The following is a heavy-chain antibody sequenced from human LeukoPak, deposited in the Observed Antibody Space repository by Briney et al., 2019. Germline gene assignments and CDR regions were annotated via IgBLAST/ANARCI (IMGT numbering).Heavy chain of an antibody. CDR1: GTSFTSYY. D-gene: IGHD4-17*01. V-gene: IGHV4-34*01. Sequence: PSETLSLTCGVSGTSFTSYYWSWIRQTPGKGLEWIGEVNHSGYTNMNPSLKSRVTISVDTSKNQFSLMMTSVTAADTAVYFCARMTTGHDYWGQGTLVTLSS. CDR3: ARMTTGHDY. J-gene: IGHJ4*02. CDR2: VNHSGYT.